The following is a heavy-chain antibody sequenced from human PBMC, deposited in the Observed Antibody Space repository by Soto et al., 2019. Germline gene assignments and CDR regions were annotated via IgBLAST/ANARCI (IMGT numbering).Heavy chain of an antibody. Sequence: EVQLVESGGGLVQPGGSLRLSCAASGFTFSSYAMHWVRQAPGKGLEYVSAISSNGCSTYYANSVKGRFTISRDNSKNTLYLQMGSLRAEDMAVYYCARRTPGWYFDLWGRGTLVTVSS. J-gene: IGHJ2*01. V-gene: IGHV3-64*01. CDR2: ISSNGCST. CDR1: GFTFSSYA. CDR3: ARRTPGWYFDL.